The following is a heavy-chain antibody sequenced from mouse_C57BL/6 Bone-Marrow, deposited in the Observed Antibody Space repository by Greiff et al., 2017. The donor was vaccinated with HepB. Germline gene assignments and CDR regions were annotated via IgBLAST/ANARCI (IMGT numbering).Heavy chain of an antibody. CDR2: ISGGGGNT. D-gene: IGHD2-2*01. J-gene: IGHJ2*01. V-gene: IGHV5-9*01. CDR1: GFTFSSYT. Sequence: EVQLVESGGGLVKPGGSLKLSCAASGFTFSSYTMSWVRQTPEKRLEWVATISGGGGNTYYPDSVKGRFTISRDNAKNTLYLQMSSLRSEDTALYYCARHNMVTTWDYWGQGTTLTVSS. CDR3: ARHNMVTTWDY.